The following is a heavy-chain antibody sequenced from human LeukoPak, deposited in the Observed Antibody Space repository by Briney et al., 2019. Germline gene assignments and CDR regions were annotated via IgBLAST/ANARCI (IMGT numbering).Heavy chain of an antibody. CDR1: GGSISSYY. Sequence: SETLSLTCTVSGGSISSYYWSWIRQPAGKGLEWIGRIYTSGSTNYNPSLKSRVTMSVDTSKNQFSLKLGSVTAADTAVYYCARDLNDSSGSNWFDPWGQGTLVTVSS. D-gene: IGHD3-22*01. CDR3: ARDLNDSSGSNWFDP. V-gene: IGHV4-4*07. J-gene: IGHJ5*02. CDR2: IYTSGST.